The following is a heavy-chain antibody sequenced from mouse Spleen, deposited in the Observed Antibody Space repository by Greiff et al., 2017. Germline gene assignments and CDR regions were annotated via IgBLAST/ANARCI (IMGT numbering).Heavy chain of an antibody. D-gene: IGHD2-10*01. V-gene: IGHV5-17*01. Sequence: EVKVVESGGGLVKPGGSLKLSCAASGFTFSDYGMHWVRQAPEKGLEWVAYISSGSSTIYYADTVKGRFTISRDNAKNTLFLQMTSLRSEDTAMYYCARKPAYYGNYEAMDYWGQGTSVTVSS. CDR2: ISSGSSTI. CDR1: GFTFSDYG. CDR3: ARKPAYYGNYEAMDY. J-gene: IGHJ4*01.